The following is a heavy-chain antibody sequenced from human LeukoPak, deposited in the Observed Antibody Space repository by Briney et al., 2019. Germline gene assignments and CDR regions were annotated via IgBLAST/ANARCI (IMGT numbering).Heavy chain of an antibody. CDR1: GDSISTDY. D-gene: IGHD2-21*01. Sequence: KPSETLSLTCIVSGDSISTDYWSWIRQSPGKGLEWIGYINYSGSSEYNPSLKSRITISVDRSKNEISLKMRSVTAADPAVYYCARLDCISDTCYNYWALGALVTVSS. V-gene: IGHV4-59*08. J-gene: IGHJ4*02. CDR3: ARLDCISDTCYNY. CDR2: INYSGSS.